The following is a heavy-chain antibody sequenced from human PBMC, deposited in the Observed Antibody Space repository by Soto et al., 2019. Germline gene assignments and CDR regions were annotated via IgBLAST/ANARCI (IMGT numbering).Heavy chain of an antibody. CDR3: ARGEQYSGRIFDY. J-gene: IGHJ4*01. D-gene: IGHD1-26*01. V-gene: IGHV6-1*01. CDR1: GDSVSSHSAG. CDR2: TYYRSKWYY. Sequence: PSQTLSLTCAITGDSVSSHSAGWIWVRQSPSRGLEWLGRTYYRSKWYYEYAVSVRGRITINPDTSKNQYSLQLNSVTPEDTAVYFCARGEQYSGRIFDYWGQGTLVTVSS.